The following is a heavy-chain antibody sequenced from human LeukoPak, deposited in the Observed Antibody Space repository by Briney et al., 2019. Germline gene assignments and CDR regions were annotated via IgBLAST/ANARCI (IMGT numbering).Heavy chain of an antibody. CDR3: ARHLFLHYYYGMDV. Sequence: SETLSLTCTVSGGSMSSYYWSWIRQPPGKGLEWIGYIYHSGSTNYNPSLKSRVTISVDTSKNQFSLKLSSVTAADTAVYYCARHLFLHYYYGMDVWGQGTTVTVSS. J-gene: IGHJ6*02. D-gene: IGHD2-21*01. CDR2: IYHSGST. CDR1: GGSMSSYY. V-gene: IGHV4-59*08.